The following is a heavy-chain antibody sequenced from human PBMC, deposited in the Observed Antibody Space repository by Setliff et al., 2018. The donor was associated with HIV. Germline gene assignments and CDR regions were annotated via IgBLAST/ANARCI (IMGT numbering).Heavy chain of an antibody. CDR2: ITQDGSDM. J-gene: IGHJ4*02. D-gene: IGHD3-3*01. Sequence: GGSLRLSCVASGLPFYNYWMTWLRRAPGRGLEWVANITQDGSDMHYIESVKGRFTIFRDNAKNSVFLQMNSLRAEDTGVSYCARDPGPYYTSWSGYNQDIWASDYWGQGTLVTVSS. V-gene: IGHV3-7*01. CDR3: ARDPGPYYTSWSGYNQDIWASDY. CDR1: GLPFYNYW.